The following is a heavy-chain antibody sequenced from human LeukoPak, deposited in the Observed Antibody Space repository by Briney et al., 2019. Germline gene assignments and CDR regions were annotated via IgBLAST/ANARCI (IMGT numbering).Heavy chain of an antibody. CDR2: INPNSGGT. J-gene: IGHJ4*02. CDR1: GYSFTSYG. D-gene: IGHD3-10*01. CDR3: ARTRGAMAFTDY. V-gene: IGHV1-2*02. Sequence: ASVKVSCKASGYSFTSYGITWVRQAPGQGLEWMGWINPNSGGTNYAQKFQGRVTMTRDTSISTAYMELSRLRSDDTAVYYCARTRGAMAFTDYWGQGTLVTVSS.